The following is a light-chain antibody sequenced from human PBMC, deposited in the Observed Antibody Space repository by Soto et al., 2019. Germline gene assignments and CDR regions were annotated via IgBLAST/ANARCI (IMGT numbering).Light chain of an antibody. CDR1: QTVLYNSNNKNF. CDR3: HHYGSSPLT. V-gene: IGKV4-1*01. Sequence: DIVLTQSPDSLAVSLGERATINCKSSQTVLYNSNNKNFFAWYQQKPGQPPKLLIYWASTRESGVPDRFSGSGSGTDFTLTISSLQAEDVAVYYCHHYGSSPLTFGQGTRLEIK. CDR2: WAS. J-gene: IGKJ5*01.